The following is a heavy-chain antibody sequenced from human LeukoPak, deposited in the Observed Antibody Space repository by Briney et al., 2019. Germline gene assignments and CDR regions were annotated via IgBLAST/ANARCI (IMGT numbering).Heavy chain of an antibody. CDR3: ARGIITGNLYYFDY. J-gene: IGHJ4*02. CDR1: GGSISSGGYS. D-gene: IGHD1-20*01. CDR2: IYQSGST. V-gene: IGHV4-30-2*01. Sequence: SETLSLTCAVSGGSISSGGYSWSWIRQPPGTGLEWIGNIYQSGSTYYNPSLKSRVTISVDRSKNQFSLKLSSVTAADTAVYYCARGIITGNLYYFDYWGQGTLVTVSS.